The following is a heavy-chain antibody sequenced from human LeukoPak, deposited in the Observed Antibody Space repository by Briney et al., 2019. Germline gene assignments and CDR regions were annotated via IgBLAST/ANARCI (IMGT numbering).Heavy chain of an antibody. CDR3: ARGSSGWYYDY. CDR1: GFTFSSYA. Sequence: GGSLRLSCAASGFTFSSYAMSWIRQAPGKGLEWVSYISSSSSYTNYADSVKGRFTISRDNAKNSLYLQMNSLRAEDTAVYYCARGSSGWYYDYWGQGTLVTVSS. CDR2: ISSSSSYT. V-gene: IGHV3-11*05. D-gene: IGHD6-19*01. J-gene: IGHJ4*02.